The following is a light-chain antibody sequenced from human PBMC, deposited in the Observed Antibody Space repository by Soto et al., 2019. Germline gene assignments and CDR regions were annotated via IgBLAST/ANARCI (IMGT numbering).Light chain of an antibody. Sequence: VQMTQSTSSLSASVGDRVTITCRASHSISSYLNWYQQKPGKAPKVLMYKASSLESGVPSRFSGSGSGTEFTLTISSLQPDDSATYYCQQYNSYPITFAQGTRLAIK. V-gene: IGKV1-5*03. CDR1: HSISSY. J-gene: IGKJ5*01. CDR2: KAS. CDR3: QQYNSYPIT.